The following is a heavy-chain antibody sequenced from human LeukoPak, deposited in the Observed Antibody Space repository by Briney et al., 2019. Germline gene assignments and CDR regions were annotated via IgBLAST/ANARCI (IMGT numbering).Heavy chain of an antibody. CDR2: INQDGSEK. CDR3: ARVRLQWLQLRGLNFDY. D-gene: IGHD5-24*01. V-gene: IGHV3-7*01. J-gene: IGHJ4*02. CDR1: GFTFTSYW. Sequence: QPGGSLRLSCAASGFTFTSYWMSWVRQAPGKGLEWVANINQDGSEKYYVDSVKGRFTISRDNAKNSLYLRMNSLRAEDTSVYYCARVRLQWLQLRGLNFDYWGQGTLVTVSS.